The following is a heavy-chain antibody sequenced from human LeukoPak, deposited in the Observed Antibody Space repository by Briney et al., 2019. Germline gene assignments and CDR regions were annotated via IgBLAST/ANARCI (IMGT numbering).Heavy chain of an antibody. D-gene: IGHD4-23*01. CDR1: GFTFSSYG. CDR3: ARDLAPFDYGGKGFFDY. Sequence: GGSLRLSCAASGFTFSSYGMHWVRQAPGKGLEWVAVIWYDGSNKYYADSVKGRFTISRDNSKNTLYLQMNSLRAEDTAVYYCARDLAPFDYGGKGFFDYWGQGTLVTVSS. J-gene: IGHJ4*02. V-gene: IGHV3-33*01. CDR2: IWYDGSNK.